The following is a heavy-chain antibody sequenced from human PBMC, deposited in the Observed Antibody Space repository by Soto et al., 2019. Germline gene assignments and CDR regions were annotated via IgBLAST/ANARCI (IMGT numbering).Heavy chain of an antibody. CDR3: ARDFYTSGWYDY. CDR2: ISVSGGST. V-gene: IGHV3-23*01. CDR1: GFTFSRYA. D-gene: IGHD6-19*01. Sequence: QSGGSLRLSCAASGFTFSRYAMSWVRQAPGKGLEWVSAISVSGGSTYYADSVKGRVTISRDISKNTLYLQMNSLRAEDTAVYYCARDFYTSGWYDYWGQGTLVTVSS. J-gene: IGHJ4*02.